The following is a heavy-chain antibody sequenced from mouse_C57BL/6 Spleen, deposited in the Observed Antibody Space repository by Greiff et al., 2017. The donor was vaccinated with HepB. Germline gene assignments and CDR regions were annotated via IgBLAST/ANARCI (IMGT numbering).Heavy chain of an antibody. CDR1: GYSFTGYY. CDR3: ARRTGTGLFAY. J-gene: IGHJ3*01. CDR2: INPSTGGT. Sequence: EVQLQQSGPELVKPGASVKISCKASGYSFTGYYMNWVKQSPEKSLEWIGEINPSTGGTTYNQKFKAKATLTVDKSSSTAYMQLKSLTSEDSAVYDCARRTGTGLFAYWGQGTLVTVSA. V-gene: IGHV1-42*01. D-gene: IGHD4-1*01.